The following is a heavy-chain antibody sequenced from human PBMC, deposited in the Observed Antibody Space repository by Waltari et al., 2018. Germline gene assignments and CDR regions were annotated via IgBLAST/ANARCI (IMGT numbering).Heavy chain of an antibody. CDR2: ISAYNGNT. Sequence: WMGWISAYNGNTNYAQKLQGRVTMTTDTSTSTAYMELRSLRSDDTAVYYCARSRIAAAGTGYWGQGTLVTVSS. V-gene: IGHV1-18*01. CDR3: ARSRIAAAGTGY. J-gene: IGHJ4*02. D-gene: IGHD6-13*01.